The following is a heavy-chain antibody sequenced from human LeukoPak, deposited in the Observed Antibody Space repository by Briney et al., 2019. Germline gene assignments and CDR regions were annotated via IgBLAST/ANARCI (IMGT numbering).Heavy chain of an antibody. V-gene: IGHV4-38-2*02. CDR2: IYLSGNT. J-gene: IGHJ3*02. Sequence: PSETLSLTCTVSGYSISSGYYWGWIRQSPGKGLEWIGSIYLSGNTYYNPSLESRVTISVDTSKNQFSLKLSSVTAADTAVYYCARVPRDYYDSSAPDDAFDIWGQGTMVTVSS. D-gene: IGHD3-22*01. CDR1: GYSISSGYY. CDR3: ARVPRDYYDSSAPDDAFDI.